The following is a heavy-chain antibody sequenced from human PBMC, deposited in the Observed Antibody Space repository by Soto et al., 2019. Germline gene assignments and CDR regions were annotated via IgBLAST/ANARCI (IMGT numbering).Heavy chain of an antibody. J-gene: IGHJ5*02. CDR3: VIGPEFDFGSGYYGNWFDP. CDR1: GYTFTSYD. D-gene: IGHD3-3*01. CDR2: MNPNSGNT. Sequence: ASVKVSCKASGYTFTSYDINWVRQATGQGLEWMGWMNPNSGNTGYAQKFQGRVTMTRNTSISTAYMELSSLRSEDTAVYYCVIGPEFDFGSGYYGNWFDPWGQGTLVTVSS. V-gene: IGHV1-8*01.